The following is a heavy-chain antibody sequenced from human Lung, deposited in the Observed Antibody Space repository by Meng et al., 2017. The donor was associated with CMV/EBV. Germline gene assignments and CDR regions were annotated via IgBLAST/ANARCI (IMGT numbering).Heavy chain of an antibody. V-gene: IGHV1-18*01. D-gene: IGHD3-22*01. CDR1: GYRFATYG. J-gene: IGHJ4*02. CDR3: AREVHYYDSHGIDY. CDR2: ISSHNGNT. Sequence: ASGYRFATYGIGWVRLVPGQGLGWVGWISSHNGNTNYGEKFQGRVTMTMHTSTNAAHMDLRDLRSDDTAVYFCAREVHYYDSHGIDYWGQGTLVTVSS.